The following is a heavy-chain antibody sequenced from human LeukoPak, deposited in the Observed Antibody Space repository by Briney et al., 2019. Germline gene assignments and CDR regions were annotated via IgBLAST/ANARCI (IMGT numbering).Heavy chain of an antibody. CDR1: GFTFSRYC. V-gene: IGHV3-74*01. Sequence: GGSLRLSCAASGFTFSRYCMYWVRKAPGKGLLWVSHIDSDGSNTNYADSVKGRLTVSRDNAKNTVYLQMNSLRAEDTAVYYCARDFNWTPEYWGQGTRVTVSS. J-gene: IGHJ4*02. CDR3: ARDFNWTPEY. CDR2: IDSDGSNT. D-gene: IGHD1-20*01.